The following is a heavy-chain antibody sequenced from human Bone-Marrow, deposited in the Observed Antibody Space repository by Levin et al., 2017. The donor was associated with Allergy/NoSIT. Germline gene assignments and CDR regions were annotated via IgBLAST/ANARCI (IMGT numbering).Heavy chain of an antibody. V-gene: IGHV3-9*01. J-gene: IGHJ4*02. D-gene: IGHD2-15*01. CDR3: AKAPFGSFDFDY. CDR2: ISWNSGSI. CDR1: GFTFDDYA. Sequence: GGSLRLSCAASGFTFDDYAMHWVRQAPGKGLEWVSGISWNSGSIGYADSVKGRFTISRDNAKNSLYLQMNSLRAEDTALYYCAKAPFGSFDFDYWGQGTLVTVSS.